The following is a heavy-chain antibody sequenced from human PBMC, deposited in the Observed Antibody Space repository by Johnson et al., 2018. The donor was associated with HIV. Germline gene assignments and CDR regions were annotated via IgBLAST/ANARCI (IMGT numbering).Heavy chain of an antibody. Sequence: LVESGGGLVQPGRSLRLSCAASGFTFDDYAMHWVRQAPGKGLEWVSGISWNSGSIGYADSVKGRFTISRDNAKNSLYLQMNSLRAEDTAVYYCAKPRSLWLEGAFDIWGQGTMVTVSS. CDR3: AKPRSLWLEGAFDI. CDR1: GFTFDDYA. J-gene: IGHJ3*02. D-gene: IGHD3-10*01. CDR2: ISWNSGSI. V-gene: IGHV3-9*01.